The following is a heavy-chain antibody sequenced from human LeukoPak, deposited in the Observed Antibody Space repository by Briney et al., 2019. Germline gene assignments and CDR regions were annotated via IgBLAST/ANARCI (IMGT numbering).Heavy chain of an antibody. CDR2: IYYSGST. J-gene: IGHJ4*02. CDR3: ARDSVYSGSSLDY. V-gene: IGHV4-59*12. CDR1: GGSISSYY. D-gene: IGHD1-26*01. Sequence: SETLSLTCTVSGGSISSYYWSWIRQPPGKGLEWIGYIYYSGSTYYNPSLKSRITISVDTSKNQFSLKLSSVTAADTAVYYCARDSVYSGSSLDYWGQGTLVTVSS.